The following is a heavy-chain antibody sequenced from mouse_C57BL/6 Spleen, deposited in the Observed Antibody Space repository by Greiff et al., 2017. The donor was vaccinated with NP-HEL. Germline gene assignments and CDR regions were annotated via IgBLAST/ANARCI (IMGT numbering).Heavy chain of an antibody. V-gene: IGHV1-15*01. D-gene: IGHD2-4*01. CDR1: GYTFTDYE. CDR2: IDPETGGT. Sequence: QVQLQQSGAELVRPGASVTLSCKASGYTFTDYEMHWVKQTPVHGLEWIGAIDPETGGTAYNQKFKGKAILTADKSSSTAYMELRSLTSEDSAVYYCTDYDYDEYYFDYWGQGTTLTVSS. CDR3: TDYDYDEYYFDY. J-gene: IGHJ2*01.